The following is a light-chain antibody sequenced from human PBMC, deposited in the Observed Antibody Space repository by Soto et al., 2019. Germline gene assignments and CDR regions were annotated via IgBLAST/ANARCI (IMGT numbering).Light chain of an antibody. CDR1: QSVSGI. J-gene: IGKJ1*01. CDR2: GAS. Sequence: EIVMTQSPATLSVSPGERATLSSRASQSVSGILAWYQQKPGQAPRLLIYGASTGATGIPARFSGSGSGTEFTLTISSLQSEDFAVYYCQQYNNLPPTFGQGTKVEI. CDR3: QQYNNLPPT. V-gene: IGKV3-15*01.